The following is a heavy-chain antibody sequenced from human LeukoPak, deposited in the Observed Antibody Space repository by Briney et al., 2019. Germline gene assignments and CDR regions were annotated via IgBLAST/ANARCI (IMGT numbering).Heavy chain of an antibody. Sequence: PGGSLRLSCAASGFTFSNYAMNWVRQAPGKGLEWVSVISGSGDSTYYADSVKGRLTISRDNSKNTLYLQMNSLSSEDTAVYYCVKGLTGTILPPGYWGQGTLVIVSP. CDR2: ISGSGDST. CDR3: VKGLTGTILPPGY. CDR1: GFTFSNYA. V-gene: IGHV3-23*01. J-gene: IGHJ4*02. D-gene: IGHD1-20*01.